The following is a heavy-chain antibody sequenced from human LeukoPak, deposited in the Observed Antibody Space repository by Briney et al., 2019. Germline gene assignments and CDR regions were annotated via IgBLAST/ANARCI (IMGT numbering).Heavy chain of an antibody. Sequence: GGSLRLSCATSGFPFETNAMSWVRQAPGKGLEWVATIGNTETFYADSVTGRFTISRDNSKNTVNLQMNRLRVEDTAIYHCAKDWIQFNRVFDCFDSWGQGTLVTVSS. V-gene: IGHV3-23*01. CDR2: IGNTET. CDR1: GFPFETNA. D-gene: IGHD5-18*01. CDR3: AKDWIQFNRVFDCFDS. J-gene: IGHJ4*02.